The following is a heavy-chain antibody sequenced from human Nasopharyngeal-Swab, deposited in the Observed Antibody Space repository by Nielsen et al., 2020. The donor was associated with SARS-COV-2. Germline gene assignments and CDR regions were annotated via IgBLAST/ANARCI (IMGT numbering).Heavy chain of an antibody. D-gene: IGHD6-19*01. CDR3: AREYAVAGTIHRYYYGMDV. Sequence: GESLKISCAASGFTFSDYYMSWIRQAPGKGLEWVSYISSSCSTIYYADSVKGRFTISRDNAKNSLYLQMNSLRAEDTAVYYCAREYAVAGTIHRYYYGMDVLGQGTTVTVSS. J-gene: IGHJ6*02. V-gene: IGHV3-11*04. CDR2: ISSSCSTI. CDR1: GFTFSDYY.